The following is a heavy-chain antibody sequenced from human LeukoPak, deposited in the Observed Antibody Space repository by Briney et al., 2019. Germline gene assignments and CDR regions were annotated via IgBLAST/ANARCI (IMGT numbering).Heavy chain of an antibody. J-gene: IGHJ5*02. D-gene: IGHD6-13*01. CDR2: IYDTGST. V-gene: IGHV4-30-4*01. CDR1: GGSISSGDYY. Sequence: SSETLSLTCTVSGGSISSGDYYWSWIRQPPGKGLEWIGYIYDTGSTYCNPSLKSRVTISVDTSKTQFSLKLSSVTAADTAVYYCARVAAAAVWFDPWGQGTLVTVSS. CDR3: ARVAAAAVWFDP.